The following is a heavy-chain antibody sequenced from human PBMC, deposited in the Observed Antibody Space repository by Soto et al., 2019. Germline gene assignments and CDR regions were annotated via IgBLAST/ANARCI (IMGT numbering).Heavy chain of an antibody. CDR1: GYTFTSYA. J-gene: IGHJ4*02. V-gene: IGHV1-3*01. CDR2: INAGNGNT. CDR3: ARDLRLGSTSSYDFDY. Sequence: QVQLVQSGAEVKKPGASVKVSCKASGYTFTSYAMHWVRQAPGQRLEWMGWINAGNGNTKYSQKFQGRVTITRDTSASTAYMELSSLRSEDTAVYYCARDLRLGSTSSYDFDYWGQGTLVTVSS. D-gene: IGHD2-2*01.